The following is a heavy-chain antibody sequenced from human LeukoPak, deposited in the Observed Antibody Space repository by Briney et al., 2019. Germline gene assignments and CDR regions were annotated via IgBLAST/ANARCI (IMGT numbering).Heavy chain of an antibody. Sequence: GESLKISCKGSGYSFSNYWIGWVRQMPGKGLEWMGIIYPGDSDTKYSPPFQGQVTISADKSNSTAYLEWSSLKASDTAMYYCARPGFSSGVADYWGQGTLVTVSS. D-gene: IGHD6-19*01. CDR2: IYPGDSDT. J-gene: IGHJ4*02. CDR3: ARPGFSSGVADY. CDR1: GYSFSNYW. V-gene: IGHV5-51*01.